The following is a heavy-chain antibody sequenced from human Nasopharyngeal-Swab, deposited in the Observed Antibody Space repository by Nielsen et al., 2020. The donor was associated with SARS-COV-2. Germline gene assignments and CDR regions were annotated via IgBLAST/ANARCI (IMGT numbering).Heavy chain of an antibody. CDR3: ARDRNGFIYYYYGMDV. J-gene: IGHJ6*02. D-gene: IGHD3-3*01. V-gene: IGHV3-21*03. CDR2: ILGGGSDK. CDR1: GFTFSGYA. Sequence: GGSLRLSCAASGFTFSGYAMNWVRQAPGEGLQWVAGILGGGSDKFYAESVKGRFTISRDNAKNSLYLQMNSLRAEDTAVYYCARDRNGFIYYYYGMDVWGQGTTVTVSS.